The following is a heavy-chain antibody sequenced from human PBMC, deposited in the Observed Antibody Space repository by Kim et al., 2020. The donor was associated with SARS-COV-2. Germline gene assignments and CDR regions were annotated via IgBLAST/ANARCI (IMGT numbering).Heavy chain of an antibody. CDR1: GGTFSSYA. Sequence: SVKVSCKASGGTFSSYAISWVRQAPGQGLEWMGGIIPIFGTANYAQKFQGRVTITADESTSTAYMELSSLRSEDTAVYYCARDPTDVDTAMDYYYYGMDVWGQGATVTVSS. CDR3: ARDPTDVDTAMDYYYYGMDV. D-gene: IGHD5-18*01. V-gene: IGHV1-69*13. J-gene: IGHJ6*02. CDR2: IIPIFGTA.